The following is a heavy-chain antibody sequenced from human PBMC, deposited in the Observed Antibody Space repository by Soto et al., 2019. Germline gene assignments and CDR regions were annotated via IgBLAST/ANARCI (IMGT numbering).Heavy chain of an antibody. Sequence: GGSLRLSCAASGFDVSNTDMSWVRQAPGKGLEWVSVIYSGGYTNYADLVKGRSSVYRDSPKISLYLQMDSLRAEDTSVYYCAREAIIVIAAPEYYFDYWGQGTLVTVSS. D-gene: IGHD3-22*01. CDR3: AREAIIVIAAPEYYFDY. CDR2: IYSGGYT. CDR1: GFDVSNTD. V-gene: IGHV3-66*01. J-gene: IGHJ4*02.